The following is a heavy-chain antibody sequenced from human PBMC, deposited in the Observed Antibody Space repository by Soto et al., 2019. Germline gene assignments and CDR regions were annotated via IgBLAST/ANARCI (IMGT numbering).Heavy chain of an antibody. J-gene: IGHJ4*02. CDR1: GFIFNDAW. D-gene: IGHD6-13*01. V-gene: IGHV3-15*01. CDR3: TTGWSSKDY. CDR2: IRSESDGGTT. Sequence: EVQLVESGGGLVKPGGSLRLSCAASGFIFNDAWMNWVRQAPGKGLEWVGRIRSESDGGTTDYAAPVKDRFIISREDSKNVVYLQMDSLKTEDTAVYFCTTGWSSKDYWGQGTLVTVSS.